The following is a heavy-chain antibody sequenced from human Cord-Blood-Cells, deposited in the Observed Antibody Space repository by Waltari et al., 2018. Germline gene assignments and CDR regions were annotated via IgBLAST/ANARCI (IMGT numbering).Heavy chain of an antibody. Sequence: ISWVRQAPGQGLEWMGGIIPIFGTANYAQKFQGRVTITADESTSTAYMELSSLRSEDTAVYYCAREGAGTHAFDIWGQGTWSPSLQ. V-gene: IGHV1-69*01. J-gene: IGHJ3*02. CDR3: AREGAGTHAFDI. CDR2: IIPIFGTA. D-gene: IGHD1-1*01.